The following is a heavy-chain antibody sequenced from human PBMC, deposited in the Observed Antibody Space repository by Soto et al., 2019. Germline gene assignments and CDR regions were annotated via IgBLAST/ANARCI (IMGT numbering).Heavy chain of an antibody. J-gene: IGHJ4*02. V-gene: IGHV4-38-2*01. D-gene: IGHD6-6*01. CDR2: IYHSGST. CDR3: ALLGSIAARPHDY. CDR1: GYSISSGYY. Sequence: SETLSLTCAVSGYSISSGYYWGWIRQPPGKGLEWIGSIYHSGSTYYNPSLKSRVTISVDTSKNQFSLKLSSVTAADTAVYYCALLGSIAARPHDYWGKGTLVTVSS.